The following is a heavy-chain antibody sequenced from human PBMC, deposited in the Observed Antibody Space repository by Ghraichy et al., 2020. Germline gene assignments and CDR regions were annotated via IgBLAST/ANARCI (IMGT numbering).Heavy chain of an antibody. CDR2: IYHSGST. Sequence: GSLRLTCAVSGGSISSSNWWSWVRQPQGKGLEWIGEIYHSGSTTYNPSLKSRVTISVDKSKNQFSLKLSPVTAADTAVYYCAREGVDIGAFDIWGQGTMVTVSS. V-gene: IGHV4-4*02. D-gene: IGHD5-12*01. CDR1: GGSISSSNW. CDR3: AREGVDIGAFDI. J-gene: IGHJ3*02.